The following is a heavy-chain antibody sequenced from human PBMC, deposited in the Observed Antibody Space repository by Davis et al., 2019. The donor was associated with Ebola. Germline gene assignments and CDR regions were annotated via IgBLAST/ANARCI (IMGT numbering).Heavy chain of an antibody. Sequence: PGGSLRLSCAASGFTFSTYNMNWVRQAPGKGLEWVSSITTSSSYIYYADSLKGRFTISRDNVKNSLYLQMNSLRAADTAVYYCARVKVVTTRDFDYWGQGTLVTVSS. CDR2: ITTSSSYI. CDR1: GFTFSTYN. CDR3: ARVKVVTTRDFDY. V-gene: IGHV3-21*01. J-gene: IGHJ4*02. D-gene: IGHD3-22*01.